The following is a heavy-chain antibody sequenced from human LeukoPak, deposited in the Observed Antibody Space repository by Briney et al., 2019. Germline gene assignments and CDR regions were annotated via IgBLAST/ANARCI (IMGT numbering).Heavy chain of an antibody. J-gene: IGHJ4*02. CDR1: GFNITNYY. D-gene: IGHD7-27*01. CDR3: ARASWGYDFDC. Sequence: GGSLRLSCAASGFNITNYYMSWVRQAPGKGLEWVSVIYSGGTTYYADSAKGRFTISRDNSNSTVSLQMNSLRVDDTAVYYCARASWGYDFDCWGQGTLVTVSS. V-gene: IGHV3-53*01. CDR2: IYSGGTT.